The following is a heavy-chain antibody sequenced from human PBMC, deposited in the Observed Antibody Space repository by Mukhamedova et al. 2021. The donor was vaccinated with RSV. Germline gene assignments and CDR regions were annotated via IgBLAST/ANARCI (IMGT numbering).Heavy chain of an antibody. V-gene: IGHV4-59*08. Sequence: IRQSPGKGLEWIGYMSYGRNTNFNPSLKSRVTISIDTSNNQFSLSLNSVTAADTAVYYCASRPDCNGDCYSNTAIYAFDIWGQG. CDR2: MSYGRNT. J-gene: IGHJ3*02. D-gene: IGHD2-21*01. CDR3: ASRPDCNGDCYSNTAIYAFDI.